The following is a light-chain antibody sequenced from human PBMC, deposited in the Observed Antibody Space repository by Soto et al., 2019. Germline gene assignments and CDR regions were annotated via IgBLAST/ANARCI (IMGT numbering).Light chain of an antibody. CDR2: AAS. CDR3: QQSYSTPRT. J-gene: IGKJ1*01. V-gene: IGKV1-39*01. CDR1: QSISSF. Sequence: DIQMAQSPSSLSASVGDRVTITCRASQSISSFLNWYQQTPGRAPKLLIYAASSLQSGVPSRFSGSGSGTDFTLTISSLQPEDFATYYCQQSYSTPRTFGQGTTVEIK.